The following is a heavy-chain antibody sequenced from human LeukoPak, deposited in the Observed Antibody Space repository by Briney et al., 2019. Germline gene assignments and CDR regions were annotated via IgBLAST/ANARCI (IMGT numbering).Heavy chain of an antibody. CDR1: GGSISGYS. D-gene: IGHD6-19*01. CDR2: IYYSGGT. J-gene: IGHJ4*02. Sequence: SETLSLTCTVSGGSISGYSWSWIRQPPGKGLAWIGSIYYSGGTYYNPSLKSRVTISVDTSKNQFSLKLSSVTAADTAVYYCARPAVAGWATHFDYWGQGTLVTVSS. CDR3: ARPAVAGWATHFDY. V-gene: IGHV4-39*01.